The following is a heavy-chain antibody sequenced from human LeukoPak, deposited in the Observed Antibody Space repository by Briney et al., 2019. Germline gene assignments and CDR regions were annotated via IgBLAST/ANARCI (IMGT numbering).Heavy chain of an antibody. CDR1: GGSISSYY. D-gene: IGHD4-17*01. J-gene: IGHJ4*02. Sequence: SETLSLTCTVSGGSISSYYWSWIRQPPGKGLEWIGYIYCSGSTNYNPSLKSRVTISVDTSKNQFSLKLSSVTAADTAVYYCARAFNDYGDYELDYWGQGTLVTVSS. CDR2: IYCSGST. V-gene: IGHV4-59*12. CDR3: ARAFNDYGDYELDY.